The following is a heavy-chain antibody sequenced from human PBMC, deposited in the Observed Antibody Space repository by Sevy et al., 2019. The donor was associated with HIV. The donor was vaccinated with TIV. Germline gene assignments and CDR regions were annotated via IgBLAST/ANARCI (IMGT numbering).Heavy chain of an antibody. D-gene: IGHD5-18*01. CDR3: IRSRQLGYTAMVSDY. V-gene: IGHV3-49*04. Sequence: GGSLRLSCSTSGFNLGDYAMSWVRQSPGKGLEWVGFMRSKAFAGTTEYAASVKGRFTISTDDSKDSAHLQMNSLRAEDTGVYYCIRSRQLGYTAMVSDYWGQGTLVTVSS. CDR2: MRSKAFAGTT. CDR1: GFNLGDYA. J-gene: IGHJ4*02.